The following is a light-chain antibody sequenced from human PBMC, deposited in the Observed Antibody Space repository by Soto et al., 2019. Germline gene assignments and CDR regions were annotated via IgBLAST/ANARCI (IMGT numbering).Light chain of an antibody. CDR3: AAWDDSLSGWV. V-gene: IGLV1-47*02. CDR2: NNN. CDR1: SSNIGGNY. J-gene: IGLJ3*02. Sequence: QSVLTQPPSASGTPGQRVTISCSGSSSNIGGNYVSWYQQLPGTAPKLLIYNNNQRPSGVPDRFSGSKSGTSASLAISGLRSEDEADYYCAAWDDSLSGWVFGGGTKLTVL.